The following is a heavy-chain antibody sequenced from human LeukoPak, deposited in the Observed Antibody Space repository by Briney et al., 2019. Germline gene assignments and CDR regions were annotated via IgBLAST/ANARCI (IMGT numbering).Heavy chain of an antibody. CDR2: IYYTGST. CDR3: ARAVGTDGYNLWVY. V-gene: IGHV4-39*07. D-gene: IGHD5-24*01. CDR1: SGSISSSTYY. Sequence: SGTLSLTCTVSSGSISSSTYYWGWIRQPPGKGLEWIGTIYYTGSTYYNPSLKSRVTISVDTSKNQFSLKLTSVTAADTAVYYCARAVGTDGYNLWVYWGQGTLVTVSS. J-gene: IGHJ4*02.